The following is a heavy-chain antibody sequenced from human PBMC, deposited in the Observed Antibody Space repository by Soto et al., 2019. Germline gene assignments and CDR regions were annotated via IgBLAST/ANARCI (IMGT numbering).Heavy chain of an antibody. Sequence: GGSLRLSCAASGFTFDDYAMHWVRQAPGKGLEWVSGISWNSGSIGYADSMKGRFTISRDNAKNSLYLQMNSLRAEDTALYYCAKDMKVATILGPFDYWGQGTLVTVSS. D-gene: IGHD5-12*01. CDR2: ISWNSGSI. J-gene: IGHJ4*02. CDR3: AKDMKVATILGPFDY. V-gene: IGHV3-9*01. CDR1: GFTFDDYA.